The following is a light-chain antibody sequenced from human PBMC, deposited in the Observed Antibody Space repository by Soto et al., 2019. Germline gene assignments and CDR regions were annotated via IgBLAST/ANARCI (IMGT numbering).Light chain of an antibody. Sequence: DIQMTQSPSSLSASVGDRVTITCRPSQSISSYLNWYQQKPGKAPRLLIYAASTLQSGVPSRFSGSGSGTDFTLTIRSLQPEDFATYYCQQRYSIPPTFGQGTKVDIK. J-gene: IGKJ1*01. CDR3: QQRYSIPPT. CDR2: AAS. CDR1: QSISSY. V-gene: IGKV1-39*01.